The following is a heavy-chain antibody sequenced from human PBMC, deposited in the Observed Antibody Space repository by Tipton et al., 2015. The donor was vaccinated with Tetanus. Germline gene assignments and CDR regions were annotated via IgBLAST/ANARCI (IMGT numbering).Heavy chain of an antibody. CDR1: GFTFSSYS. D-gene: IGHD4-17*01. V-gene: IGHV3-21*01. CDR2: ISSSSSYI. J-gene: IGHJ4*02. Sequence: SLRLSCAASGFTFSSYSMNWVRQAPGKGLEWVSSISSSSSYIYYADSVKGRFTISRDNAKNSLYLQMNSLRAEDTAVYYCARDQGYGDYEFDYWGQGTQVTVSS. CDR3: ARDQGYGDYEFDY.